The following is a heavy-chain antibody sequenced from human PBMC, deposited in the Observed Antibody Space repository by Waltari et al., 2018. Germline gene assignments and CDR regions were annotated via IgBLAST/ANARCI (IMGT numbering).Heavy chain of an antibody. CDR3: ARDRWTFYYYYGMDV. D-gene: IGHD3-16*01. Sequence: QVQLQESGPGLVKPSETLSLTCTVSGYSLSSGYYWGWLRQPPGKGLEWIGSIYHSGSTYYNPSLKSRVTISVDTSKNQFSLKLSSVTAADTAVYYCARDRWTFYYYYGMDVWGQGTTVTVSS. J-gene: IGHJ6*02. V-gene: IGHV4-38-2*02. CDR2: IYHSGST. CDR1: GYSLSSGYY.